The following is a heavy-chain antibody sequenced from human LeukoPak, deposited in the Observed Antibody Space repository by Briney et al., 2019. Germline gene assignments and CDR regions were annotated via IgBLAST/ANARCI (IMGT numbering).Heavy chain of an antibody. CDR2: INGSSSDT. Sequence: PGGSLRLSCAASAFTCGDYYMAWIRQAPGRGLEWISYINGSSSDTKYADSVKGRFTISRDNAKNSVYLLMNSLRAEDTAVYFSTRRGTTYCVVYSCHPNWFDPWGQGTLVTVSS. CDR3: TRRGTTYCVVYSCHPNWFDP. J-gene: IGHJ5*02. D-gene: IGHD2-15*01. CDR1: AFTCGDYY. V-gene: IGHV3-11*03.